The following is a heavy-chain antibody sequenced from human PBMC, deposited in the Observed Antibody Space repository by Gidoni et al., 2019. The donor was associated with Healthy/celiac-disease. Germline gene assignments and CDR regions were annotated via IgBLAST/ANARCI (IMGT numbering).Heavy chain of an antibody. CDR2: ISGSGGST. V-gene: IGHV3-23*01. Sequence: EVQLLESGGGLVQPGGSLRLSCAASGFTFSSYAMSWVRQAPGKGLEWVSAISGSGGSTYYADSVKGRFTISRDNSKNTLYLQMNSLRAEDTAVYYCAKFYYDSSGSPYYFDYWGQGTLVTVSS. J-gene: IGHJ4*02. CDR1: GFTFSSYA. D-gene: IGHD3-22*01. CDR3: AKFYYDSSGSPYYFDY.